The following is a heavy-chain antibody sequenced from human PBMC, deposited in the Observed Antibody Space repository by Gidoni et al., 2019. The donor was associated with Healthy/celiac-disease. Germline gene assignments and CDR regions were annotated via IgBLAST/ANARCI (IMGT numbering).Heavy chain of an antibody. D-gene: IGHD3-22*01. V-gene: IGHV4-61*02. CDR3: AREGLDYYDSSGYYYGY. Sequence: QVQLQESGPGLVKLSQTLSLSGTVSGGYISSGSYYWSWIRQPAGKGLVWIGRIYTSGSTNYNPSLKSRVTISVDTSKNQFSLKLSSVTAADTAVYYCAREGLDYYDSSGYYYGYWGQGTLVTVSS. J-gene: IGHJ4*02. CDR2: IYTSGST. CDR1: GGYISSGSYY.